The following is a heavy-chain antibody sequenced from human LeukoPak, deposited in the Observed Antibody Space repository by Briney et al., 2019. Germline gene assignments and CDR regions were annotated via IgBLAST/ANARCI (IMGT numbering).Heavy chain of an antibody. D-gene: IGHD2-2*01. J-gene: IGHJ4*02. CDR1: GFTFTKYW. CDR3: ARGLDCRSTSCYLDN. CDR2: IKQDGSEK. Sequence: GGSLRLSCAASGFTFTKYWMTWVRQAPGKGLEWVANIKQDGSEKFYVDSVKGRFTISRDNAMNSLDLQINSLGAEDTAVYYCARGLDCRSTSCYLDNWGQGTLVTVSS. V-gene: IGHV3-7*01.